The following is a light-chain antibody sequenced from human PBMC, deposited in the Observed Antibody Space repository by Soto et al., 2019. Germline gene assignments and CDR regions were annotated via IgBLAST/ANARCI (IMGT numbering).Light chain of an antibody. CDR2: GAS. Sequence: EIVLTQSPGTLSLSPGERATLSCRASQSVSNNYLAWYQQKPGQAPRLLISGASTRATGITDRFSGSGSGTEFTLTINSLQSEDFAVYYCQQYNYWPGTFGQGTKVDIK. J-gene: IGKJ1*01. CDR3: QQYNYWPGT. CDR1: QSVSNN. V-gene: IGKV3-15*01.